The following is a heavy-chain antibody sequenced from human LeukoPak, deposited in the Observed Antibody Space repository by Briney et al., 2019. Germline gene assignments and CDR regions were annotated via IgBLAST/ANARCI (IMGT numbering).Heavy chain of an antibody. V-gene: IGHV3-33*01. D-gene: IGHD1-26*01. J-gene: IGHJ4*02. CDR3: ARDEDSGSLDY. CDR1: GFAFSSYS. CDR2: IWPDGSNK. Sequence: GGSLRLSCEAAGFAFSSYSMHWVRQAPGKGLEWVAAIWPDGSNKYYANSVKGRFTISRDNSKNTLYLQMNSLRAEDTAVYYCARDEDSGSLDYWGQGTLVTVSS.